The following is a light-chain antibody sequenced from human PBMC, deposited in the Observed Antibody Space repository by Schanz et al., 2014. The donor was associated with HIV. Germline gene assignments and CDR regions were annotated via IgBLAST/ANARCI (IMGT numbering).Light chain of an antibody. CDR3: QHYHSGVT. Sequence: DIQMTQSPSTLSASVGDRVTITCRASQAISNWLAWYQQKPGKAPKLLISQASTLENGVPSRFSGSGSGTGFALTISCLQPDDFATYYCQHYHSGVTFGQGTRVEVK. CDR1: QAISNW. V-gene: IGKV1-5*03. J-gene: IGKJ1*01. CDR2: QAS.